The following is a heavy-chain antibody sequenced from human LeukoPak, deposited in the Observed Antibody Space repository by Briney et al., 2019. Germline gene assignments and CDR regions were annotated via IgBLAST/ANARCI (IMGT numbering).Heavy chain of an antibody. J-gene: IGHJ4*02. Sequence: GGSLRLSCAASGFTFSGSAMHWVRQASGKGLEWVGRIRSKANSYATAYAASVKGRFTISRDDSKNTAYLQMNSLKTEDTAVYYCTSWPLSTDHWGQGTLVTVSS. V-gene: IGHV3-73*01. CDR2: IRSKANSYAT. CDR3: TSWPLSTDH. D-gene: IGHD2/OR15-2a*01. CDR1: GFTFSGSA.